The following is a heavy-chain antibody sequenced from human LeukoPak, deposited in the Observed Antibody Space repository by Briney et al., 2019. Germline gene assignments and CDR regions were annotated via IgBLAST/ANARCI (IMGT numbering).Heavy chain of an antibody. J-gene: IGHJ4*02. V-gene: IGHV3-21*04. CDR2: ISGSSSYI. D-gene: IGHD3-22*01. CDR1: GFTFGDYA. CDR3: ARMFGSSGYYYGFDY. Sequence: RTGGSLRLSCTASGFTFGDYAMSWVRQAPGKGLEWVSSISGSSSYINYADSVKGRFTISRDNAKNSLYLQMSSLRAADTAVYYCARMFGSSGYYYGFDYWGQGTPVTVSS.